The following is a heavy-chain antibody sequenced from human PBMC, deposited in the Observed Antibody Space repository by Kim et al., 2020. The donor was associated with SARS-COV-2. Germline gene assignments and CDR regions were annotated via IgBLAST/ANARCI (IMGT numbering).Heavy chain of an antibody. CDR3: ARARYGDYTFFDY. V-gene: IGHV3-53*01. CDR1: GFTVSSNY. J-gene: IGHJ4*02. Sequence: GGSLRLSCAASGFTVSSNYMSWVRQAPGKGLEWVSVIYSGGSTYYADSAKGRFPISRDNSKNTLYLQMNSLRAEDTAVYYCARARYGDYTFFDYWGQGTL. D-gene: IGHD4-17*01. CDR2: IYSGGST.